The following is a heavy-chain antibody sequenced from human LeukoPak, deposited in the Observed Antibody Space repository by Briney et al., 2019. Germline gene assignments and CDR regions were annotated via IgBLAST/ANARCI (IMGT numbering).Heavy chain of an antibody. CDR1: GFNFSNHD. CDR3: ASDSYDSSGPGTSCFDY. Sequence: GGSLRLSCVASGFNFSNHDMSWFRQVPGKGLEWVSGISGSGSRTYYADSVKGRFTISRDNAKNSLYLQMNSLRAEDTAVYYCASDSYDSSGPGTSCFDYWGQGTLVTVSS. CDR2: ISGSGSR. V-gene: IGHV3-48*03. D-gene: IGHD3-22*01. J-gene: IGHJ4*02.